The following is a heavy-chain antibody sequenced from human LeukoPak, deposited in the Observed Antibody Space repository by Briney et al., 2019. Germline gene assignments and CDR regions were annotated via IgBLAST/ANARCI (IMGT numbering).Heavy chain of an antibody. V-gene: IGHV4-61*02. Sequence: PSQTLSLTCTVSGGSISSGSYYWSWIRQPAGKGLEWIGRIYTSGSTNYNPSLKSRVTISVDTSKNQFSLKLSSVTAADTAVYYCARRLDIVVVVAATPNDAFDIWGQGTMVTVSS. J-gene: IGHJ3*02. D-gene: IGHD2-15*01. CDR1: GGSISSGSYY. CDR2: IYTSGST. CDR3: ARRLDIVVVVAATPNDAFDI.